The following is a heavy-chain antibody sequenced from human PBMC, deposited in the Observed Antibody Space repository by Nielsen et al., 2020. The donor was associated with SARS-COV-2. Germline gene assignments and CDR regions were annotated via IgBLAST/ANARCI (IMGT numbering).Heavy chain of an antibody. Sequence: GESLKISCAASGFTFSSYGMHWVRQAPGKGLEWVAVISYDGSNKYYADSVKGRFTISRDNSKNTLYLQMNSLRAEDTAVYYCAKDYGVVTAPDYWGQGTLVTVSS. CDR2: ISYDGSNK. V-gene: IGHV3-30*18. CDR1: GFTFSSYG. D-gene: IGHD2-21*02. J-gene: IGHJ4*02. CDR3: AKDYGVVTAPDY.